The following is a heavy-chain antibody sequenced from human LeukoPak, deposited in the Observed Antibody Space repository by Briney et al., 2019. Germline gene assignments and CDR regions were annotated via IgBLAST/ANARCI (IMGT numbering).Heavy chain of an antibody. V-gene: IGHV3-23*01. CDR2: ITGSGGST. D-gene: IGHD3-16*02. Sequence: GGSLRLSCAASGFTFSSYGMSWVRQAPGKGLEWVSAITGSGGSTYYADSVKGRFTISRDNSKNTLYLRMNSLRAEDTAVYYCAKDDNYDYVWGSHPDDYWGQGTLVTVSS. CDR3: AKDDNYDYVWGSHPDDY. CDR1: GFTFSSYG. J-gene: IGHJ4*02.